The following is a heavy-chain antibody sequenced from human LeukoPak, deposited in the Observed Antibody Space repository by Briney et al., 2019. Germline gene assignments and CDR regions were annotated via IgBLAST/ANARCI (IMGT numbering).Heavy chain of an antibody. Sequence: ASVKVSCKVSGYTLTELSMHWVRQAPGKGLEWLGGFDPEDGETIYAQKFQGRVTMTEDTSTDTAYMELSSLRSEDTAVYFCARGLISGRYFDYDLIGSWGQGTLVTVSS. CDR3: ARGLISGRYFDYDLIGS. CDR2: FDPEDGET. D-gene: IGHD3-9*01. J-gene: IGHJ5*02. CDR1: GYTLTELS. V-gene: IGHV1-24*01.